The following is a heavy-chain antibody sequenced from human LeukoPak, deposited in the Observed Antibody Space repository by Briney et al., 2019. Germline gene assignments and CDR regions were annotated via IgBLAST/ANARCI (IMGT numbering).Heavy chain of an antibody. D-gene: IGHD2-2*01. Sequence: PSETLSLTCAVYGGSFSGYYWSSIRHPPGEGRGCIGEFYYGGVTIYNPPPKSRVTISVDTSKNQFDLQLSSVTAADTAVYYCARGLKDIVVVPAAVDGMDVWGQGTTVTVSS. J-gene: IGHJ6*02. V-gene: IGHV4-34*01. CDR3: ARGLKDIVVVPAAVDGMDV. CDR2: FYYGGVT. CDR1: GGSFSGYY.